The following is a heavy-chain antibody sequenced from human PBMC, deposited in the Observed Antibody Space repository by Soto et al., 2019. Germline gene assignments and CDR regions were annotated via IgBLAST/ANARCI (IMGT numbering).Heavy chain of an antibody. V-gene: IGHV3-21*06. Sequence: GGSLRLSCAAFGFTFTRYSMNWVRQAPGKGLEWVSSISSTTNYIYYGDSMKGRFTISRDNAKNSLYLEMNSLRAEDTAVYYCARESEDLTSNFDYWGQGTLVTVSS. CDR1: GFTFTRYS. J-gene: IGHJ4*02. CDR3: ARESEDLTSNFDY. CDR2: ISSTTNYI.